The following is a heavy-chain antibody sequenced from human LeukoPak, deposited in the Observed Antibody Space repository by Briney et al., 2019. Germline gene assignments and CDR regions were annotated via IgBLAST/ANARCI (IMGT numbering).Heavy chain of an antibody. CDR3: ARGLGVLTVTSWAFDI. D-gene: IGHD4/OR15-4a*01. Sequence: ASVKVSCKASGYTFTNYDINWLRQATGQGLEWMGWMNPNSGNTGYAQKFQGRVTMTRNTSISTAYMELSSLRSDDTAVYYWARGLGVLTVTSWAFDIWGHGTMVTVSS. J-gene: IGHJ3*02. CDR1: GYTFTNYD. CDR2: MNPNSGNT. V-gene: IGHV1-8*01.